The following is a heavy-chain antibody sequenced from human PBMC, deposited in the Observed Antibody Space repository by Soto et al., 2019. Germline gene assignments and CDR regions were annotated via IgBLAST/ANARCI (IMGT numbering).Heavy chain of an antibody. CDR1: GFTFSSYG. V-gene: IGHV3-33*01. J-gene: IGHJ4*02. CDR2: IWDDGSYK. D-gene: IGHD6-19*01. Sequence: QVQLVESGGGVVQPGRSLRPSCGASGFTFSSYGMHWVRQAPGKGLEWVAVIWDDGSYKYYADSVKGRFTISRDNSQNTLYLQMNSLRAEDTAVYYCARDRYSSGWYDLDYWGQGTLVTVSS. CDR3: ARDRYSSGWYDLDY.